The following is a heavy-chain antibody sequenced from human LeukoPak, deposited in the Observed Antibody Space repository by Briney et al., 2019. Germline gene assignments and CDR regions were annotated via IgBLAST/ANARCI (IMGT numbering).Heavy chain of an antibody. D-gene: IGHD3-16*01. V-gene: IGHV3-21*01. J-gene: IGHJ3*02. Sequence: GGSLRLSCAASGFTFSSYSMNWVRQAPGKGLEWVSSISSSSSYIYYADSVKGRFTISRDNAKNSLYLQMNSLRAEDTAVYYCASAFGLFDAFDIWGQGTMVTVSS. CDR1: GFTFSSYS. CDR2: ISSSSSYI. CDR3: ASAFGLFDAFDI.